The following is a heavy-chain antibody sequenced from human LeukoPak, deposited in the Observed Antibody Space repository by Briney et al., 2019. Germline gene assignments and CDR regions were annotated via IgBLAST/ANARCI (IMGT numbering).Heavy chain of an antibody. V-gene: IGHV3-48*04. J-gene: IGHJ2*01. Sequence: GRSLRLSCAASGFTFSSYSMNWVRQAPGKGLEWVSYISSSGSTIYYADSVKGRFTISRDNAKNSLYLQMNSLRAEDTAVYYCAREPTTVTTGWYFDLWGRGTLVTVSS. CDR3: AREPTTVTTGWYFDL. D-gene: IGHD4-17*01. CDR1: GFTFSSYS. CDR2: ISSSGSTI.